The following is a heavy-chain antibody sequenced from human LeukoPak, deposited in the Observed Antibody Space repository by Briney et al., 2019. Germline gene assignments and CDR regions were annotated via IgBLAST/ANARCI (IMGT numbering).Heavy chain of an antibody. D-gene: IGHD4-17*01. Sequence: SVTVSFTCSVGTFIIYGISWVGQAPGQGGEGMGRIITILGTANYAQKFQGRGTITADKATSKDYMELSRLRDEETAVYYCGRVGRNRDYGDYVHWFDLWGQGTLVTVSS. CDR1: VGTFIIYG. J-gene: IGHJ5*02. CDR3: GRVGRNRDYGDYVHWFDL. CDR2: IITILGTA. V-gene: IGHV1-69*04.